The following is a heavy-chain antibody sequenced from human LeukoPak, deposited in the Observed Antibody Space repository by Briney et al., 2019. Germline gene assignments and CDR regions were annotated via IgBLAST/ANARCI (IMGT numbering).Heavy chain of an antibody. Sequence: ASVKVSCKAFGYTFTDYYMHWVRQAPGQGLEWMGWINPNSRGTDCAQKFQGRFSMTRDTSISTAYMELSRLRSDDTAVYYCARRAREYSHDAFDIWGQGTMVTVSS. V-gene: IGHV1-2*02. CDR3: ARRAREYSHDAFDI. CDR1: GYTFTDYY. J-gene: IGHJ3*02. CDR2: INPNSRGT. D-gene: IGHD5-18*01.